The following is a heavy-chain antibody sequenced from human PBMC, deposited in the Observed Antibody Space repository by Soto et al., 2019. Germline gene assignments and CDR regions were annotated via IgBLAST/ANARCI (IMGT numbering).Heavy chain of an antibody. D-gene: IGHD3-10*02. Sequence: GGSLRLSWAGSGVTFSRYAMSWVRQAPGKGLEWVSAISGSGGSTYYADSVKGRFTISRDNSKNTLYLQMNSLRAEDTAVYYCVICLPFRPWSTDYSCPATLLSVS. J-gene: IGHJ4*02. CDR2: ISGSGGST. V-gene: IGHV3-23*01. CDR3: VICLPFRPWSTDY. CDR1: GVTFSRYA.